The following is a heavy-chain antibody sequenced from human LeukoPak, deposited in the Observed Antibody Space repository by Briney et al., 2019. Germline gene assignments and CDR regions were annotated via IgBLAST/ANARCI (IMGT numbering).Heavy chain of an antibody. CDR2: ISTYNGYT. CDR1: GYTFTTYG. V-gene: IGHV1-18*01. CDR3: VRVRITLMGDI. J-gene: IGHJ6*02. Sequence: ASVKVSCKASGYTFTTYGISWVREAPGQGLEWMGWISTYNGYTYYAQKFQGRATMTTGTSTSTAYMEMRSLRSDDTALYYCVRVRITLMGDIWGQGTTVTVSS. D-gene: IGHD2/OR15-2a*01.